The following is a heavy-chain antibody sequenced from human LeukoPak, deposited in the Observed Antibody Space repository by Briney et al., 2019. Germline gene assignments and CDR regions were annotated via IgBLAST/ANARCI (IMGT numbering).Heavy chain of an antibody. CDR3: ARDLGSSWRSGSFDY. D-gene: IGHD6-13*01. CDR1: GFTFRSYA. Sequence: GGSLRLSCAASGFTFRSYALHWVRQIPGKGLEWVAIIWYDGSNKYYADSVKGRFTISRDDSKDTLYLQMNSLRVEDTAVYYCARDLGSSWRSGSFDYWGQGTLVTVSS. CDR2: IWYDGSNK. J-gene: IGHJ4*02. V-gene: IGHV3-33*01.